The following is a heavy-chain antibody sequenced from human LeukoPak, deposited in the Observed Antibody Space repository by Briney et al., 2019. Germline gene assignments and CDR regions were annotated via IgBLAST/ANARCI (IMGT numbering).Heavy chain of an antibody. CDR3: ARVTGYVMEDYFDY. Sequence: SETLSLTCTVPGGSISSYYWSWIRQPPGKGLEWIGYIYYSGSTNYNPSLKSRVTISVDTSKNQFSLRLSSVTAADTAVYYCARVTGYVMEDYFDYWGQGTLVTVSS. CDR1: GGSISSYY. J-gene: IGHJ4*02. CDR2: IYYSGST. V-gene: IGHV4-59*01. D-gene: IGHD6-13*01.